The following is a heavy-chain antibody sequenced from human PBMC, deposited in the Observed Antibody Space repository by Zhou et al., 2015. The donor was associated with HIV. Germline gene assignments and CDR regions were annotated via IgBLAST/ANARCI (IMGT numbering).Heavy chain of an antibody. CDR2: IIPILGIA. J-gene: IGHJ4*02. V-gene: IGHV1-69*02. CDR3: ASGGPIVYGDYENY. D-gene: IGHD4-17*01. Sequence: QVQLVQSGAEVKKPGSSVKVSCKASGGTFSSYTISWVRQAPGQGLEWMGRIIPILGIANYAQKFQGRVTITADKSTSTAYMELSSLRSEDTAVYYCASGGPIVYGDYENYWGQGTLVTVSS. CDR1: GGTFSSYT.